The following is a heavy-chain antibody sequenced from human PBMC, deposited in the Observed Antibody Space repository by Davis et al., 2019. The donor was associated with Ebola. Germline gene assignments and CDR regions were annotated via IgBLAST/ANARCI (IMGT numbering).Heavy chain of an antibody. CDR3: ARGFLIAVAGTPRGGLDY. V-gene: IGHV4-59*01. CDR2: IYNSGST. CDR1: GGSISSYY. J-gene: IGHJ4*02. D-gene: IGHD6-19*01. Sequence: MPSETLSLTCTVSGGSISSYYWSWIRQPPGKGLEWIGYIYNSGSTNYNPSLKSRVTISVDTSKNQFSLKLSSVTAADTAIYYCARGFLIAVAGTPRGGLDYWGQGTLVTVSS.